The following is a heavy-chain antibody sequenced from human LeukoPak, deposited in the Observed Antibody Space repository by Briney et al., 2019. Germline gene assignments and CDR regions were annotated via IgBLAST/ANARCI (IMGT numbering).Heavy chain of an antibody. CDR3: ARGTYGSGSGGGIDY. CDR1: GGSISSGGYS. CDR2: IYHSGST. J-gene: IGHJ4*02. D-gene: IGHD3-10*01. Sequence: SETLSLTCAVSGGSISSGGYSWSWIRQPPGKGLEWIGYIYHSGSTYYNPSLKSRVTISVDRSKNQFPLKLSSVTAADTAVYYCARGTYGSGSGGGIDYWGQGTLVTVSS. V-gene: IGHV4-30-2*01.